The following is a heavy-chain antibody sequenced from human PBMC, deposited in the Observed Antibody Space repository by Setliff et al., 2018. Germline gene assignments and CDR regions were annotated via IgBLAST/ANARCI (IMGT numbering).Heavy chain of an antibody. CDR2: VYYSGYT. V-gene: IGHV4-39*07. J-gene: IGHJ4*01. Sequence: SETLSLTCNVSGGSVSSTSHYWGWIRQPPGKGMEWIGSVYYSGYTYYNPSLQSRVTISRDTSTNQFSLKLGSVTAADTAVYYCARERYFDWFFEDWGHGTLVTVSS. CDR3: ARERYFDWFFED. D-gene: IGHD3-9*01. CDR1: GGSVSSTSHY.